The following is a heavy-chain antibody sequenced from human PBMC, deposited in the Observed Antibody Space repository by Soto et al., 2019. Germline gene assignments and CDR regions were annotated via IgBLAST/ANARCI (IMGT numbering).Heavy chain of an antibody. CDR2: IRNKANSYST. J-gene: IGHJ4*02. CDR1: GFTFSDYY. Sequence: EVQLVESGGGLVQPGGSLRLSCAASGFTFSDYYMDWVRQAPGKGLEWVGRIRNKANSYSTEYAASVKVRFTISRHDSKISLYLQMSSLKTEDSAVYYCARVALSDDPRTNSDYWGQETLVTVSS. CDR3: ARVALSDDPRTNSDY. V-gene: IGHV3-72*01.